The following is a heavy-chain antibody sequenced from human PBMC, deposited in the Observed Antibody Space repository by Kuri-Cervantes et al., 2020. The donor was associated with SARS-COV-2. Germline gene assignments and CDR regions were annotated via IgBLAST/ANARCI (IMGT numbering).Heavy chain of an antibody. CDR2: IYYSGST. CDR1: GGSISSGDYY. J-gene: IGHJ5*02. Sequence: SETLSLTCTVSGGSISSGDYYWSWIRQPPGKGLEWIGYIYYSGSTYYNPSLKSRVTISVDTSKNQFSLKLSSVTAADTAVYYCARAPGYYYDSSGYSQNWFDPWGQGTLVTVSS. CDR3: ARAPGYYYDSSGYSQNWFDP. V-gene: IGHV4-30-4*08. D-gene: IGHD3-22*01.